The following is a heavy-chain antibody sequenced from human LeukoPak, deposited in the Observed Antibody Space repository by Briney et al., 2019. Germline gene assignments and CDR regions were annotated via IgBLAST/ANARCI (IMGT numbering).Heavy chain of an antibody. CDR3: ARDKPRGSYDGSIFDS. CDR2: ISHDGGEI. Sequence: GGSLRLFCEVSGFTFSSYWMSWVRQAPGKGLEWVAIISHDGGEIYYVDSVKGRFTLSRDNAKSSVYLQMNSLRAEDAAVYYCARDKPRGSYDGSIFDSWGQGTLVTVSS. CDR1: GFTFSSYW. D-gene: IGHD3-16*01. V-gene: IGHV3-7*01. J-gene: IGHJ4*02.